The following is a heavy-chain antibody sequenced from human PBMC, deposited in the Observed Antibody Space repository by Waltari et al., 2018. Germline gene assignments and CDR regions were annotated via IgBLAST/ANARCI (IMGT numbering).Heavy chain of an antibody. J-gene: IGHJ4*02. CDR1: GGSISSSNW. CDR2: IYHSGST. Sequence: QVQLQESGPGLVKPSGTLSLTCAVSGGSISSSNWWRWVRQPPGKGLEWIGEIYHSGSTNYNPSLKSRVTISVDKSKNQFSLKLSSVTAVDTAVYYCSAGPSGWYEDYFDYWGQGTLVTVSS. D-gene: IGHD6-19*01. CDR3: SAGPSGWYEDYFDY. V-gene: IGHV4-4*02.